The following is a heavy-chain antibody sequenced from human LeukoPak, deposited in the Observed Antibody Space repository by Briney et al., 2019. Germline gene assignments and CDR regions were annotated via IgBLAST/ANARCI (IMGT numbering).Heavy chain of an antibody. Sequence: PGGSLRLSCAASGFTFSNYGIHWVRQAPGKGLEWVAVISYDGSNKYYADSMKGRFTISRDNSKNTLYLQMNSLRAEDTAVYYCAKDDWGMQWLTHYDKWGLGTLVTVSS. J-gene: IGHJ4*02. D-gene: IGHD3-22*01. CDR1: GFTFSNYG. CDR3: AKDDWGMQWLTHYDK. V-gene: IGHV3-30*18. CDR2: ISYDGSNK.